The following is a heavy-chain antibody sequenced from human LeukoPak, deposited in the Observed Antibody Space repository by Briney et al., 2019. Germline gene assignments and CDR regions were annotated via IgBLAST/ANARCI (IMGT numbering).Heavy chain of an antibody. CDR2: INHSGST. CDR1: GGSFSGYY. V-gene: IGHV4-34*01. CDR3: ARLPRGYSGFLDY. Sequence: SETLSLTCAVYGGSFSGYYWSWIRQPPGKGLEWIGVINHSGSTNYNPSLKSRVTISVDTSKNQFSLKLSSVTAADTAVYYCARLPRGYSGFLDYWGQGTLVTVSS. J-gene: IGHJ4*02. D-gene: IGHD5-12*01.